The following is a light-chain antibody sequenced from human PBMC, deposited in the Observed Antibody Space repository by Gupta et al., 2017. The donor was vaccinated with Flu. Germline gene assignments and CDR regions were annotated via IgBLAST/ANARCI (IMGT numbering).Light chain of an antibody. CDR3: SSCTSSTTLV. CDR1: SSDIGSYNY. J-gene: IGLJ2*01. Sequence: QSALTQPASVSGSLGQSITISCTGTSSDIGSYNYVSWYQQHPGKAPKLLIYDVTNRPSGVSNRFSGSKSGDTASLTISGLQAEDEADYYCSSCTSSTTLVFGGGTKLTVL. V-gene: IGLV2-14*01. CDR2: DVT.